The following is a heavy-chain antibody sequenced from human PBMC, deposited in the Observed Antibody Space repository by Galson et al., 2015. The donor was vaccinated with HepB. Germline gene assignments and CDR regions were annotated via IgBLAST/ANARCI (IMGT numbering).Heavy chain of an antibody. Sequence: SVKVSCKASGYTFTGYYMHWVRQAPGQGLEWMGWINPNSGGTNYAQKSQGRVTMTRDTSISTAYMELSRLRSDDTAVYYCARDIDYSDSSPDAFDIWGQGTMVTVSS. J-gene: IGHJ3*02. D-gene: IGHD3-22*01. V-gene: IGHV1-2*02. CDR1: GYTFTGYY. CDR3: ARDIDYSDSSPDAFDI. CDR2: INPNSGGT.